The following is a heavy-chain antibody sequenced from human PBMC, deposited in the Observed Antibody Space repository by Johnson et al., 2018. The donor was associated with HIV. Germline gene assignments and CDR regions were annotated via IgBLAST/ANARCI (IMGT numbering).Heavy chain of an antibody. CDR2: INYNGGST. D-gene: IGHD1-26*01. J-gene: IGHJ3*02. CDR3: AKESKWESRTPHAFDI. V-gene: IGHV3-20*04. Sequence: VQLVESGGGLVQPGGSLRLSCAASGFTFSDHYMDWVRQAPGKGLEWVSGINYNGGSTGYADSVEGRFTISRDNTKNSLYLQMNSLRAEDTAVYYCAKESKWESRTPHAFDIWGQGTMVTVSS. CDR1: GFTFSDHY.